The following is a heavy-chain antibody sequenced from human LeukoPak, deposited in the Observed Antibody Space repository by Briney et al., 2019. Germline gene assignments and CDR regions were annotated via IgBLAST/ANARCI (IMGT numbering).Heavy chain of an antibody. D-gene: IGHD2-2*01. V-gene: IGHV1-2*02. CDR3: ASRDIVVVPAAMYYGMDV. J-gene: IGHJ6*02. CDR2: ISPNSGGT. Sequence: ASVKVSCKASGYTLTDYYMHWVRQAPGQGLEWMGWISPNSGGTNYAQNFQGRVTITADESTSTAYMELSSLRSEDTAVYYCASRDIVVVPAAMYYGMDVWGQGTTVTVSS. CDR1: GYTLTDYY.